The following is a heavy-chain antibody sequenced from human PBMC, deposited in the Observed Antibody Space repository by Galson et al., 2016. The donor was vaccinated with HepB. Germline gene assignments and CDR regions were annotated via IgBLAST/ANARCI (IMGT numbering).Heavy chain of an antibody. J-gene: IGHJ6*03. D-gene: IGHD6-19*01. CDR3: ARDRVSGWFYYYMDV. Sequence: SLRLSCAASGFTFNNYGLHWVRQAPGKGLEWVAVIWFDGSNKYYADSVKGRFTISRDNSRNTVDLQMNSLRADDTAVYYCARDRVSGWFYYYMDVWGKGTTVTVSS. CDR2: IWFDGSNK. V-gene: IGHV3-33*01. CDR1: GFTFNNYG.